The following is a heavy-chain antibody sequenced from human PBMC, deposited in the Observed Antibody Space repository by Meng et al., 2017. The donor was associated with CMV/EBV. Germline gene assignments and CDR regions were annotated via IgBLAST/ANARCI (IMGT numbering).Heavy chain of an antibody. CDR1: GGSISSYY. Sequence: LRLSCTVSGGSISSYYWSWIRQPPGKGLEWIGYIYYSGSTNYNPSLKSRVTISVDTSKNQFSLKLSSVTAADTAVYYCARDHGNSWLDPWGQGTLVTVSS. V-gene: IGHV4-59*01. D-gene: IGHD1-26*01. CDR3: ARDHGNSWLDP. CDR2: IYYSGST. J-gene: IGHJ5*02.